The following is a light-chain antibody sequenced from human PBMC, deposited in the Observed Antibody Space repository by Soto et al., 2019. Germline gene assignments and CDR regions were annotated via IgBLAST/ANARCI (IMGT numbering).Light chain of an antibody. Sequence: DIQMTQSPCSVSASVGGRVTITCRASQSISSYLNWYQQKPGKAPNLLIYAASSLQSGVPSRFSGSGSVTDFTLTISSLQPEDFATYYCQQSYSTPRPFGGGTKVDIK. CDR2: AAS. CDR3: QQSYSTPRP. V-gene: IGKV1-39*01. CDR1: QSISSY. J-gene: IGKJ4*02.